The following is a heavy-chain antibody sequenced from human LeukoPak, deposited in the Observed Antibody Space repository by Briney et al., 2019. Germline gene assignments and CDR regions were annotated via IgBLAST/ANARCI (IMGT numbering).Heavy chain of an antibody. V-gene: IGHV3-21*04. CDR2: ISSTGSYI. CDR3: AKDQYEYSSSSQSYYFDY. CDR1: GFSLSSYM. J-gene: IGHJ4*02. Sequence: GGSLRLSCAASGFSLSSYMLNWVRQAPGKGLEWVSTISSTGSYIYYADSVKGRFTISRDNSKNTLYLQMNSLRAEDTAVYYCAKDQYEYSSSSQSYYFDYWGQGTLVTVSS. D-gene: IGHD6-6*01.